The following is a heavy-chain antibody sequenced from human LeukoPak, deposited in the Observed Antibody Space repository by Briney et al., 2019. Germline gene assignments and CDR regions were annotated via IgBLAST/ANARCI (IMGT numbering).Heavy chain of an antibody. CDR3: TRGDLLPGYPGDYFDN. CDR1: GFTFGDYA. J-gene: IGHJ4*02. CDR2: IRSKAFGGTA. Sequence: GGALRLSCTTSGFTFGDYAVSWVRQAPGKGLEWVSFIRSKAFGGTAQYAASVTRRFTISRDDSKSIAYLQMDSLKTEDTALYYCTRGDLLPGYPGDYFDNWGQGTLVTVSS. V-gene: IGHV3-49*04. D-gene: IGHD3-9*01.